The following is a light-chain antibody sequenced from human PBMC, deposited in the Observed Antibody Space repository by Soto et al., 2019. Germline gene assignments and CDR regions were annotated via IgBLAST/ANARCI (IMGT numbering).Light chain of an antibody. Sequence: QSVLTQPRSVSGSPGQSVTISCTGTSSDVGNYIYVSWYQQHPGKAPKLMIYDVSKRPSGVPDRFSSSKSGNTASLTISGLQAEDEADYYCCSYVGSYSLVFGGGTKVTVL. J-gene: IGLJ2*01. CDR3: CSYVGSYSLV. CDR1: SSDVGNYIY. CDR2: DVS. V-gene: IGLV2-11*01.